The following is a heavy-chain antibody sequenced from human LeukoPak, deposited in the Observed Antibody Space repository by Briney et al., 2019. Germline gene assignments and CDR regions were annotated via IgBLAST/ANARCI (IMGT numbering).Heavy chain of an antibody. CDR2: IKQGGSEK. CDR1: GFTFDDYG. J-gene: IGHJ4*02. CDR3: ARDIVVVTALLDY. D-gene: IGHD2-21*02. Sequence: GGSLRLSCAASGFTFDDYGMSWVRQAPGKGLEWVANIKQGGSEKYYVDSVKGRFTISRDNAKNSLYLQMNSLRAEDTAVYYCARDIVVVTALLDYWGQGALVTVSS. V-gene: IGHV3-7*01.